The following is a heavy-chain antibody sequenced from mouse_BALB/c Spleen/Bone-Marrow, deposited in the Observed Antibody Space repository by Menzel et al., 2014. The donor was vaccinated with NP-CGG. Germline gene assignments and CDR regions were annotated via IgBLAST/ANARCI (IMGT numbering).Heavy chain of an antibody. CDR1: GYSFTGYF. V-gene: IGHV1-37*01. CDR2: INPYNGDT. D-gene: IGHD1-1*01. J-gene: IGHJ2*01. CDR3: GRGAYYYGSSYYFDY. Sequence: EVQLQQSGPELVKPGASVKISCKASGYSFTGYFMNWVEQSHGKSLEWIGRINPYNGDTFYNQKFKGKATLTVDKSSSTAHMELLSLTSEDSAVYYCGRGAYYYGSSYYFDYWGQGTTLTVSS.